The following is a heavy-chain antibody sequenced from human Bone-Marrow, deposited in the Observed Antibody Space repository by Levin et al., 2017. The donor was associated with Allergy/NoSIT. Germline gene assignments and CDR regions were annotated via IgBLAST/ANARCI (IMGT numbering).Heavy chain of an antibody. Sequence: GGSLRLSCAASGFTFSSYGMHWVRQAPGKGLEWVAVISYDGSNKYYADSVKGRFTISRDNSKNTLYLQMNSLRAEDTAVYYCAKGLAAAGIIDYWGQGTLVTVSS. J-gene: IGHJ4*02. V-gene: IGHV3-30*18. CDR2: ISYDGSNK. D-gene: IGHD6-13*01. CDR1: GFTFSSYG. CDR3: AKGLAAAGIIDY.